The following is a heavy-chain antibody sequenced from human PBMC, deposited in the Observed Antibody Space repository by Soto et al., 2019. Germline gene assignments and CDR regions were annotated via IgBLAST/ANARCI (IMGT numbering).Heavy chain of an antibody. CDR3: ARDQVKGTMTIL. CDR2: ISYDGSNK. CDR1: GFTFINYA. D-gene: IGHD4-17*01. V-gene: IGHV3-30-3*01. J-gene: IGHJ4*02. Sequence: QVQLVESGGGVVQPGRSLRLSCAASGFTFINYAMHWVRQAPGKGLEWVAVISYDGSNKYYADSVKGRFTISRDNSKNTMYLQMNSLSAEATAVYHCARDQVKGTMTILWGQGTLVTVSS.